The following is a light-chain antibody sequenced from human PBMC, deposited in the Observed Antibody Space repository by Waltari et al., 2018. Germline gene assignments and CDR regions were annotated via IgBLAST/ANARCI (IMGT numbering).Light chain of an antibody. CDR3: QQYNRWPPIT. CDR1: QSIATN. J-gene: IGKJ5*01. Sequence: EVVMTQSPATLSVSPGERASLSFRARQSIATNLAWYQQKPGQPPRLLVYDASTRAPSIPARFKGSGSGTEFTLTISSLQSEDSAVYYCQQYNRWPPITFGQGTRLEI. CDR2: DAS. V-gene: IGKV3-15*01.